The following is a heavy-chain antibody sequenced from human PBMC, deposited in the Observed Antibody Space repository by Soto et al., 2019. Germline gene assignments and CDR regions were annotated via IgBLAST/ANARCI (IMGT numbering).Heavy chain of an antibody. V-gene: IGHV1-24*01. D-gene: IGHD5-12*01. J-gene: IGHJ2*01. CDR1: GYTLTELS. Sequence: QVQLVQSGAEVKKPGASVKVSRKVSGYTLTELSMHWVRQAPGKGLEWMGGFDPEDGETIYAQKFQGRVTMTEDTSTDTAYMELSSLRSEDTAVYYCATDGPGSGYDSDWYFDLWGRGTLVTVSS. CDR2: FDPEDGET. CDR3: ATDGPGSGYDSDWYFDL.